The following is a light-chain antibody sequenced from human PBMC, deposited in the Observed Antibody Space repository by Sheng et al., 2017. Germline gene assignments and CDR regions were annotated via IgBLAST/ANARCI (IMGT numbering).Light chain of an antibody. V-gene: IGKV3-11*01. J-gene: IGKJ4*01. CDR3: QQRIDWPV. CDR1: QSIGSH. CDR2: DSS. Sequence: EIVLTQSPPTLSLSPGERATLSCRASQSIGSHLAWYQQRPGQAPRLLIYDSSNRAAGIPARFSGSGSGTDFTLTISSLGPEDFAVYYCQQRIDWPVFGGGTKVEIK.